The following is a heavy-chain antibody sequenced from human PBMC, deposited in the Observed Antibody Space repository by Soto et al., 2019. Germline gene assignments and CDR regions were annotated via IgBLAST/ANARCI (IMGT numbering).Heavy chain of an antibody. CDR1: GGSISSGGYY. J-gene: IGHJ5*02. CDR3: ARDHVRFLEGRSWFDP. D-gene: IGHD3-3*01. Sequence: QVQLQESGPGLVKPSQTLSLTCTVSGGSISSGGYYWSWIRQHPGKGLEWIGYIYYSGSTYYNPSLKSRVTISVDTSKNQFSLKLSSMTAADTAVYYCARDHVRFLEGRSWFDPWGQGTLVTVSS. CDR2: IYYSGST. V-gene: IGHV4-31*03.